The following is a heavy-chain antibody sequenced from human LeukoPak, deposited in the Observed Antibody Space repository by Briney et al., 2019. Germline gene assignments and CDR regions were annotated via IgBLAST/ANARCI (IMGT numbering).Heavy chain of an antibody. D-gene: IGHD2-2*02. J-gene: IGHJ5*02. Sequence: PGGSRRLSCAASGFTFSTYGMQWVRQAPGKGLEWLSFIWFDGSSKHYADSVKGRFIISRDNSKSTLYLEMNSLRPEDTGVYYCAKDLPPTIMIAWGQGTLVTVSS. CDR1: GFTFSTYG. V-gene: IGHV3-30*02. CDR3: AKDLPPTIMIA. CDR2: IWFDGSSK.